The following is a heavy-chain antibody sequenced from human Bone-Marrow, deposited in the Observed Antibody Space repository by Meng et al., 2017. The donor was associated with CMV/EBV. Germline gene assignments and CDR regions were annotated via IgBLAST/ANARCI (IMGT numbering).Heavy chain of an antibody. D-gene: IGHD3-22*01. V-gene: IGHV1-69*06. CDR3: ARARYYYDSSGSQDWFDP. J-gene: IGHJ5*02. CDR2: IIPIFGTA. CDR1: FISYA. Sequence: FISYAISWVRQAPGQGLEWMGGIIPIFGTANYAQKFQGRVTITADKSTSTAYMELSSLRSEDTAVYYCARARYYYDSSGSQDWFDPWGQGTLVTVSS.